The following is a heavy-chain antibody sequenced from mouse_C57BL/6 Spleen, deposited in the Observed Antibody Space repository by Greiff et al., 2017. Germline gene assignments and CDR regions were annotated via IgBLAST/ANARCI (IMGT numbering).Heavy chain of an antibody. Sequence: QVQLQQPGAELVKPGASVKLSCKASGYTFTSYWMQWVKQRPGQGLEWIGEIDPSDSYTNYNQKFKGKATLTVDTSSSTAYMQLSSLTSEDSAVDYCARGKLPYAMDYWGQGTSVTVSS. CDR2: IDPSDSYT. V-gene: IGHV1-50*01. CDR3: ARGKLPYAMDY. D-gene: IGHD1-1*01. J-gene: IGHJ4*01. CDR1: GYTFTSYW.